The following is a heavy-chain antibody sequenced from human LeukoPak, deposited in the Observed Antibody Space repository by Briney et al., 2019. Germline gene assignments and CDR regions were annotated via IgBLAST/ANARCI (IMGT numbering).Heavy chain of an antibody. J-gene: IGHJ5*02. D-gene: IGHD4-17*01. CDR1: GFTFSGSA. V-gene: IGHV3-73*01. CDR3: ARDQYGDYSFDP. CDR2: IRSKANSYAT. Sequence: GGSLRLSCAASGFTFSGSAMHWVRQASGKGLEWVGRIRSKANSYATAYAASVKGRFTISRDNAKNSLYLQMNSLRAEDTAVCYCARDQYGDYSFDPWGQGTLVTVSS.